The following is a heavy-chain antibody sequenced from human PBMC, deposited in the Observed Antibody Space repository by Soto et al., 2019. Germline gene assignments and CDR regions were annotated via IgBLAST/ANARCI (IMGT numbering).Heavy chain of an antibody. Sequence: GGSLRLSCAASGFTFSSYWMHWVRQATGKGLVWVSRINSDGSSTSYADSVKGRFTISRDNAKNTLYLQMNSLRAEDTAVYYCARDGVAARQVGDYYYYMDVWGKGTTVTVSS. CDR2: INSDGSST. CDR1: GFTFSSYW. CDR3: ARDGVAARQVGDYYYYMDV. J-gene: IGHJ6*03. D-gene: IGHD6-6*01. V-gene: IGHV3-74*01.